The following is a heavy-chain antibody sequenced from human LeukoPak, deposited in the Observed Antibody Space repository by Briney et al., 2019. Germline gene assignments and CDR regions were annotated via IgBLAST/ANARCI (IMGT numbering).Heavy chain of an antibody. V-gene: IGHV4-4*02. CDR1: GGSISSTNW. CDR2: ISLSGLT. J-gene: IGHJ4*02. D-gene: IGHD1-26*01. Sequence: SGTLSLTCGVSGGSISSTNWYSWVRQPPGQGLQWIGEISLSGLTNYNPSLKSRVTMSLDKSKNLPSLTLTSVTAADTAVYYCSREGGAFSPFGYWGQGTLVTVTS. CDR3: SREGGAFSPFGY.